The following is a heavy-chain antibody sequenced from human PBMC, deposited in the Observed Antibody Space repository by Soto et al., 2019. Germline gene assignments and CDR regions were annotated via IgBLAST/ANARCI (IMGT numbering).Heavy chain of an antibody. CDR1: GYSFTSYW. CDR2: IDPSDSYT. CDR3: ARASSSWYFNYGMDV. V-gene: IGHV5-10-1*01. D-gene: IGHD6-13*01. J-gene: IGHJ6*02. Sequence: GESLKISCKGSGYSFTSYWISWVRQMPGKGLEWVGRIDPSDSYTNYSPSFQGHVTISADKSISTAYLQWSSLKASDTAMYYCARASSSWYFNYGMDVWGQGTTVTVSS.